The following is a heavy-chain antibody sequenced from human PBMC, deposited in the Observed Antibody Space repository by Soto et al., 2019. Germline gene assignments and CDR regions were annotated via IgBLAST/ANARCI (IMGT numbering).Heavy chain of an antibody. CDR2: IYYSGST. Sequence: SETLSLTCTVSGGSISSYYWSWIRQPPGKGLEWIGYIYYSGSTNYNPSLKSRVTISVDTSKNQFSLKLSSVTAADTAVYYCARAIGGLWFGEFTAYYFDYWGQGTLVTVSS. CDR1: GGSISSYY. J-gene: IGHJ4*02. D-gene: IGHD3-10*01. V-gene: IGHV4-59*01. CDR3: ARAIGGLWFGEFTAYYFDY.